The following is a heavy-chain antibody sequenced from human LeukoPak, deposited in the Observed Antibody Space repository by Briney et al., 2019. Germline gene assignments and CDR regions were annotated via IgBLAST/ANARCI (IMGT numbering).Heavy chain of an antibody. J-gene: IGHJ4*02. CDR2: IIPIFGTA. V-gene: IGHV1-69*13. CDR3: AWEMATISNQI. Sequence: EASVKVSCKASGRTFSSYAISWVRQAPGQGLEWMGGIIPIFGTANYAQKFQGRVTITADESTSTAYMALSSLRSEDTAVYYCAWEMATISNQIWGQGTLVTVSS. D-gene: IGHD5-24*01. CDR1: GRTFSSYA.